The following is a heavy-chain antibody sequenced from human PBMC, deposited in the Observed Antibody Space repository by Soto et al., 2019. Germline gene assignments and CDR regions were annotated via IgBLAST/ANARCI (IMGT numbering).Heavy chain of an antibody. CDR2: ISGNGGST. Sequence: EVQLLESGGDLVQSGGSLRLSCAASGFTFSNYAMSWVRQAPGKGLEWVSSISGNGGSTYYADSVKGRFAVSRDNSKNTLYLQMNSLRAEDTAIYYCAADGAIVGASRKFDYWGQGTLVTVSS. V-gene: IGHV3-23*01. CDR1: GFTFSNYA. D-gene: IGHD1-26*01. CDR3: AADGAIVGASRKFDY. J-gene: IGHJ4*02.